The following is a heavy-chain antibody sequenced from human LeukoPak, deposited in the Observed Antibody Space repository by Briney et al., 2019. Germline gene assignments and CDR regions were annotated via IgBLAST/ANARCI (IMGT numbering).Heavy chain of an antibody. CDR1: GYTFTGYY. J-gene: IGHJ4*02. D-gene: IGHD3-22*01. Sequence: ASVKVSCKASGYTFTGYYIHWVRQAPGQGLEWMGRINPNSGGTNYAQKFQARVTMTRDTSISTAYMELSRLRSDDTALYYCARAAYYYDGSGYYLGDWGQGTLVTVSS. V-gene: IGHV1-2*06. CDR3: ARAAYYYDGSGYYLGD. CDR2: INPNSGGT.